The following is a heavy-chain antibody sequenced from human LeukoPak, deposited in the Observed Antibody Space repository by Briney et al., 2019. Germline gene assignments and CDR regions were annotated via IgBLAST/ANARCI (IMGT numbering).Heavy chain of an antibody. D-gene: IGHD2-15*01. CDR1: GGSISSGGYS. V-gene: IGHV4-30-2*01. CDR3: ARGSGGSCYSNCAFDI. CDR2: IYHSGST. J-gene: IGHJ3*02. Sequence: SETLSLTCAVSGGSISSGGYSWSWIRQPPGKGLEWIGYIYHSGSTYYNPSLKSRVTISVDRSKNQFSLKLSSVTAADTAVYYCARGSGGSCYSNCAFDIWGQGTMVTVSS.